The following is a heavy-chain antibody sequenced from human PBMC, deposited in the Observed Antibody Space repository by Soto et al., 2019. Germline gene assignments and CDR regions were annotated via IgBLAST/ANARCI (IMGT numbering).Heavy chain of an antibody. CDR3: ARDRGLRLRHFDY. J-gene: IGHJ4*02. CDR1: GFTFSSYS. V-gene: IGHV3-21*01. CDR2: ISSSSSYI. Sequence: PGGSLRLSCAASGFTFSSYSMNWVRQAPGKGLEWVSSISSSSSYIYYADSVKGRVTISRDNAKNSLYLQMNSLRAEDTAVYYCARDRGLRLRHFDYWGQGTLVTVSS. D-gene: IGHD4-17*01.